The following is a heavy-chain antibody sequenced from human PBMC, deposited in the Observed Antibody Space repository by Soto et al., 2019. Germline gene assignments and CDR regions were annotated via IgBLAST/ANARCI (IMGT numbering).Heavy chain of an antibody. D-gene: IGHD2-2*02. CDR1: GYTLTNFG. V-gene: IGHV1-18*01. CDR2: ISAYTDTP. Sequence: GASVKVSGKASGYTLTNFGVTCVRLAPGQVLEWMGWISAYTDTPNYAQKFQGRVTMTIDTYTSTAYMDLRSLTSDDTDVHYCARVIPGVEPGFDPWGRGTLVTVSS. CDR3: ARVIPGVEPGFDP. J-gene: IGHJ5*02.